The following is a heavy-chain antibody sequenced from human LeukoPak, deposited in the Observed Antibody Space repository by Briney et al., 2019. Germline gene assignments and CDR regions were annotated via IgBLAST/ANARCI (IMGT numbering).Heavy chain of an antibody. J-gene: IGHJ3*02. D-gene: IGHD1-26*01. V-gene: IGHV4-59*08. Sequence: SETLSLTCIVSGGSISSYYWSWVRQPPGKGLEWIGYIYYTGSTNYNPSLKSRVTISVDTSKNQLSLKLRSVTAADTAVYYCARQDSGTYLNPLDIWGQGTVVTVSS. CDR2: IYYTGST. CDR1: GGSISSYY. CDR3: ARQDSGTYLNPLDI.